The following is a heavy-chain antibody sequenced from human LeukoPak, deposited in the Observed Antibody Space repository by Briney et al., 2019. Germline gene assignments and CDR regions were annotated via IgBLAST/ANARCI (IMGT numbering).Heavy chain of an antibody. D-gene: IGHD3-3*01. V-gene: IGHV3-53*01. Sequence: GGSLRLSCAASGFTVSSNYMSWVRQAPGKGLEWVSVIYSGGSTYYADSVKGRFTISRDNSKNTLYLQMNSLRAEDTAVYYCAREHRTIYDAFDIWGQGTMVTVSS. CDR3: AREHRTIYDAFDI. CDR1: GFTVSSNY. CDR2: IYSGGST. J-gene: IGHJ3*02.